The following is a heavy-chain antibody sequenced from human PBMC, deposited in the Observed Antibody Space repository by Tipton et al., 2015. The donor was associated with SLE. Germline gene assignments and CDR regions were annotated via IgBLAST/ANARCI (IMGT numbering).Heavy chain of an antibody. Sequence: GLVKPSETLSLTCTVSGVSFSDYSWSWVRQPPGKGLEWIGRIYTSGSTNYNPSLKSRVTISVDTSKNQFSLKLSSVTAADTAVYYCARVLGVVKSYYMDVWGKGTTVTVSS. CDR2: IYTSGST. V-gene: IGHV4-4*08. CDR1: GVSFSDYS. CDR3: ARVLGVVKSYYMDV. J-gene: IGHJ6*03. D-gene: IGHD3-3*01.